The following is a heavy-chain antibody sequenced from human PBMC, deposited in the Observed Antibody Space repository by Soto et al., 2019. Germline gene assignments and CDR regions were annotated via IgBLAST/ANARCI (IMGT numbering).Heavy chain of an antibody. CDR2: ISSSGSTI. V-gene: IGHV3-48*03. CDR3: ARDHKGGYYYYGMDV. J-gene: IGHJ6*02. Sequence: SLRLSCAASGFTFSSYGMNWVRQAPGKGLEWVSYISSSGSTIYYADSVKGRFTISRDNAKNSLYLQMNSLRAEDTAVYYCARDHKGGYYYYGMDVWGQGTTVTASS. CDR1: GFTFSSYG.